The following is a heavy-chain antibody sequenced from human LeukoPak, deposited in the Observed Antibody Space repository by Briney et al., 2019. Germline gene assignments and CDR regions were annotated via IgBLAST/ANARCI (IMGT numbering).Heavy chain of an antibody. CDR2: MNPNSGNT. D-gene: IGHD3-3*01. J-gene: IGHJ6*03. CDR1: GYTFTSYD. V-gene: IGHV1-8*01. Sequence: GASVTVSCKASGYTFTSYDINWVRQATGQGLEWMGWMNPNSGNTGYAQKFQGRVTMTRNTSISTAYMELSSLRSEDTAVYYCAKGSWSGNYYYYYMDVWGKGTTVTVSS. CDR3: AKGSWSGNYYYYYMDV.